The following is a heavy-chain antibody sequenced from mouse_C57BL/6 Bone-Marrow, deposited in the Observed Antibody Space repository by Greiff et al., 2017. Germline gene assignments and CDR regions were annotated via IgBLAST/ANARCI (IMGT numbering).Heavy chain of an antibody. V-gene: IGHV5-9*01. J-gene: IGHJ1*03. D-gene: IGHD1-1*01. Sequence: DVQLVASGGGLMKPGGSLKLSCAASGFTFSSYTMSWVRQTPEKRLQWVAAIIGGGGSTYYPDSVKGRFTISRDNDKNILYLQMSSLRSEDTALYYCTRQVTTVLATKYVVVWGTGTTVTVSS. CDR2: IIGGGGST. CDR1: GFTFSSYT. CDR3: TRQVTTVLATKYVVV.